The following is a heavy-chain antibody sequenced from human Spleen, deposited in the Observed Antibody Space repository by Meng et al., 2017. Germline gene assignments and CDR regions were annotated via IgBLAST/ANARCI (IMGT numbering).Heavy chain of an antibody. Sequence: EVQLVASGGGLVPPGGSLRLSCVDSGLTFSAYGMTWVRQATGKGLEWVSGISGSGDDTYYADSVRGRFTVSRDNSKNTLYLQIISLRVEDTAIYYCAKYPEAFILWGWGQGTLVTVSS. CDR3: AKYPEAFILWG. V-gene: IGHV3-23*04. J-gene: IGHJ1*01. CDR1: GLTFSAYG. D-gene: IGHD1-26*01. CDR2: ISGSGDDT.